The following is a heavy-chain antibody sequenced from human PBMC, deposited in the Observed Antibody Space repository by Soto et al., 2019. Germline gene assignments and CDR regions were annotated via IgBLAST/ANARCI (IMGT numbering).Heavy chain of an antibody. CDR1: GGSISSSSYY. V-gene: IGHV4-39*01. Sequence: PSETLSLTCTVSGGSISSSSYYWGWIRQPPGKELEWIGNVYYGGSTYYNKSLKSRVTISVDTSKSQLSMKLSSVTAADTAVYYCAGGDYYHSSGYYFYYYTMDVWGQGTTVTVSS. D-gene: IGHD3-22*01. J-gene: IGHJ6*02. CDR3: AGGDYYHSSGYYFYYYTMDV. CDR2: VYYGGST.